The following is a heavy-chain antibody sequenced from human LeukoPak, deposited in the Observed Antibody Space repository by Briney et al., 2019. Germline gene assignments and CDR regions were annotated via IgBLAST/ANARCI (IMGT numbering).Heavy chain of an antibody. V-gene: IGHV3-21*01. CDR3: ARGYLDCGGDCSDY. CDR2: ISSSSSHI. J-gene: IGHJ4*02. D-gene: IGHD2-21*02. CDR1: GFTFSSYS. Sequence: GGSLRLSCAASGFTFSSYSMNWVRQAPGKGLEWVSSISSSSSHIYYADSVKGRFTISRDNAKNSLYLQMNSLRAEDTAVYYCARGYLDCGGDCSDYWGQGTLVTVSS.